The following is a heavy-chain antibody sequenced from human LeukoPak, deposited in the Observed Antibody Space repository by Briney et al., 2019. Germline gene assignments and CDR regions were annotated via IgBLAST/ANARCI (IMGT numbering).Heavy chain of an antibody. Sequence: ASVKDSCKASGYSFTGYYIHWVRQAPGQGLEWMGWINPDGDVTKSAQKFQGRVTMTTDKSINTVFMELSGLTSDDTALYYCARGPNHYYYMDFWGKGTTVSVSS. D-gene: IGHD2-8*01. CDR2: INPDGDVT. V-gene: IGHV1-2*02. J-gene: IGHJ6*03. CDR3: ARGPNHYYYMDF. CDR1: GYSFTGYY.